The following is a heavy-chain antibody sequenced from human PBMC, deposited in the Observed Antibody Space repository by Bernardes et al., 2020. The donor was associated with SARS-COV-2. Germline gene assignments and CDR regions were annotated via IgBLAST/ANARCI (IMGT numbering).Heavy chain of an antibody. D-gene: IGHD3-10*01. CDR2: INPSSGET. Sequence: ASVKVSCKASGYTFSGYFIYWVRQAPGQGLEWMGRINPSSGETYYSQKFQGRVTMTSDTSISTAYLELSTLTSDDTAIYYCARRGSGGNWCDPWGQGTLVTGSS. CDR1: GYTFSGYF. J-gene: IGHJ5*02. V-gene: IGHV1-2*06. CDR3: ARRGSGGNWCDP.